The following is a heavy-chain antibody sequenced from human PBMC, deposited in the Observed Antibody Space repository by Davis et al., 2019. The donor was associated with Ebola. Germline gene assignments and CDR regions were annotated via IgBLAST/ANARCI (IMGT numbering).Heavy chain of an antibody. Sequence: GESLKISCAASGFTFSSYGLHWVRQAPGKGLEWVAVISYDGSNKYCADSVKGRFTISRANSKNTLHLQMNSLRSEDTAVYYCAKDFHEAYDFWSGPFDYWGQGTLVTVSS. D-gene: IGHD3-3*01. CDR2: ISYDGSNK. CDR1: GFTFSSYG. CDR3: AKDFHEAYDFWSGPFDY. V-gene: IGHV3-30*18. J-gene: IGHJ4*02.